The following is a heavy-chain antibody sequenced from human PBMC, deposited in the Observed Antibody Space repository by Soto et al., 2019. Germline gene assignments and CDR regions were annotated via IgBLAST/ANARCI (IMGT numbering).Heavy chain of an antibody. CDR1: GFTFSSYG. CDR2: ISYDGSNK. CDR3: ATDLLKQWLVRAFDI. D-gene: IGHD6-19*01. V-gene: IGHV3-30*03. Sequence: QVQLVESGGGVVQPGRSLRLSCAASGFTFSSYGMHWVRQAPGKGLEWVAVISYDGSNKYYADSVKGRFTISRDNSKNTLYLQMNSLRAEDTAVYYCATDLLKQWLVRAFDIWGQGTMVTVSS. J-gene: IGHJ3*02.